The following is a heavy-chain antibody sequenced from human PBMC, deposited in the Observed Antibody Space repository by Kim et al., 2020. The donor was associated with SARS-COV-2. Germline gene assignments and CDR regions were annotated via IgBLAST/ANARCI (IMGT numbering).Heavy chain of an antibody. CDR1: GFTFSSYS. Sequence: GGSLRLSCAASGFTFSSYSMNWVRQAPGKGLEWVSSISSSSSYIYYADSVKGRFIISRDNAKNSLYLQMNSLRAEDTAVYYCARRGGTGSSSSYYYYGMDVWGQGTTVTVSS. D-gene: IGHD6-13*01. CDR2: ISSSSSYI. V-gene: IGHV3-21*01. CDR3: ARRGGTGSSSSYYYYGMDV. J-gene: IGHJ6*02.